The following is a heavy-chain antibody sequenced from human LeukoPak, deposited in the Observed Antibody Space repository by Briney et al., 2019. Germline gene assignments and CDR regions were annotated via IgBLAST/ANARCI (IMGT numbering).Heavy chain of an antibody. Sequence: SVKVSCKASGGTFSSYAISWVRQAPGQGLEWMGGIIPIFGTANYAQKFQGRVTITADESTSTAYVELSSLRSEDTAVYYCAREHIRYYDFWSGPSPAQYYFDYWGQGTLVTVSS. CDR3: AREHIRYYDFWSGPSPAQYYFDY. V-gene: IGHV1-69*13. CDR2: IIPIFGTA. D-gene: IGHD3-3*01. CDR1: GGTFSSYA. J-gene: IGHJ4*02.